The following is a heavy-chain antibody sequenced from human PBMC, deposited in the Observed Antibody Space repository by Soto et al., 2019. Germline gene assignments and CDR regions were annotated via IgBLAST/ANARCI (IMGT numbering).Heavy chain of an antibody. V-gene: IGHV3-7*05. CDR1: GFTFSSYW. D-gene: IGHD2-2*01. J-gene: IGHJ4*02. Sequence: PGGSLRLSCAASGFTFSSYWISWVRQVPGKGPEWVANIKQDECEKYYVDFVKGRFTISRDNAKNSVYLQMNSLSAEDTAVYHCARSLSAIPGDNWGQGTLVTVSS. CDR3: ARSLSAIPGDN. CDR2: IKQDECEK.